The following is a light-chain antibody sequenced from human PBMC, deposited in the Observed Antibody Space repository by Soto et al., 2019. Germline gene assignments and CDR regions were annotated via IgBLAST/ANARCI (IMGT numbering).Light chain of an antibody. CDR3: LLSYSGPSI. Sequence: QAVVTQEPSLTVSPGGTVTLTCGSSTGTVTSSQYPYWFQVKPGQAPRTLLYEITNKHAWTPARFSGSLLGGKAALTLSGAQPEDEADYYCLLSYSGPSIFGRGTQLTVL. J-gene: IGLJ7*01. CDR2: EIT. V-gene: IGLV7-46*01. CDR1: TGTVTSSQY.